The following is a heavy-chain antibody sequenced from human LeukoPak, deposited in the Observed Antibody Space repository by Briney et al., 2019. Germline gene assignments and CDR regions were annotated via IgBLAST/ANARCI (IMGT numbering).Heavy chain of an antibody. CDR2: IYYSGST. Sequence: SETLSLTCTVSGGSISSGGHYWSWIRQHPGKGLEWIGYIYYSGSTYYNPSLKSRVTISVDTSKNQFSLRLYSVTAADTAVYYCAGGDSSGYYKLFDYWGQGTLVTVSS. CDR3: AGGDSSGYYKLFDY. CDR1: GGSISSGGHY. V-gene: IGHV4-31*03. J-gene: IGHJ4*02. D-gene: IGHD3-22*01.